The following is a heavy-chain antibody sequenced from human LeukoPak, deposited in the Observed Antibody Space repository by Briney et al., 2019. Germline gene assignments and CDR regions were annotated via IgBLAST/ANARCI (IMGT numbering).Heavy chain of an antibody. J-gene: IGHJ1*01. Sequence: GGSLRLSCAASGFTFTRYAMNWVRQAPGKGLEWVSGISSSGGVTYYADSVKGRFTISRDNSKNTLYLQMNSLRDEDTAVYYCARDGVGYYYDSSGMAEYFQHWGQGTLVTVSS. V-gene: IGHV3-23*01. D-gene: IGHD3-22*01. CDR2: ISSSGGVT. CDR1: GFTFTRYA. CDR3: ARDGVGYYYDSSGMAEYFQH.